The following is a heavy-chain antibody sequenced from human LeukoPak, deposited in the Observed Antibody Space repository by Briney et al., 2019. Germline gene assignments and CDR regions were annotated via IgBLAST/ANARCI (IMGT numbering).Heavy chain of an antibody. Sequence: PSETLSLTCTVSGGSITSYYWSWIRQPPGKGQEWIGHIFYSGSTKYNPSLKSRVTISVDTSKNQFSLKLSSVTAADTAVYCCARRSSSLFYFDYWGQGTLVTVSS. D-gene: IGHD6-19*01. CDR1: GGSITSYY. CDR2: IFYSGST. V-gene: IGHV4-59*08. CDR3: ARRSSSLFYFDY. J-gene: IGHJ4*02.